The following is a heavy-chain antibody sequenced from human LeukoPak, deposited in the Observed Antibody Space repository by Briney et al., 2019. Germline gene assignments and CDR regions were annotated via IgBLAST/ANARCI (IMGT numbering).Heavy chain of an antibody. D-gene: IGHD3-22*01. J-gene: IGHJ4*02. Sequence: PSETLSLTCTVSGDSISSSSSYWGWIRQPPGEGLEWIGSIYYSGSTYYNTSLKSRVTISVDTSKNQFSLRLSSVTAADTAVYYCAREGGYYSYYFDYWGQGTLVTVSS. CDR3: AREGGYYSYYFDY. V-gene: IGHV4-39*02. CDR1: GDSISSSSSY. CDR2: IYYSGST.